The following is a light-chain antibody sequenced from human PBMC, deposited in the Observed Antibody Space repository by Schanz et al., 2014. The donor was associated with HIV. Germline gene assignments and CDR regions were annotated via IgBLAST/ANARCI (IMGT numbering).Light chain of an antibody. V-gene: IGLV1-51*01. CDR1: ALNLGHNF. J-gene: IGLJ2*01. CDR3: ATWHSSLREVV. Sequence: QSALTQPPSVSAAPGQRVTISCSGGALNLGHNFVSWYQQFPGTAPKLLIFADYQRPSEIPDRISGSKTGTSATLAINGLQTGDEADYYCATWHSSLREVVFGGGTKLTVL. CDR2: ADY.